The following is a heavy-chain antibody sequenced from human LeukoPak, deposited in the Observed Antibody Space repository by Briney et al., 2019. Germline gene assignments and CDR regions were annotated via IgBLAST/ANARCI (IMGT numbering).Heavy chain of an antibody. J-gene: IGHJ4*02. V-gene: IGHV3-74*01. CDR3: AREYGSYCDY. CDR2: IKTDGSTT. CDR1: GFTFSSSW. D-gene: IGHD1-26*01. Sequence: GGSLRLSCAVSGFTFSSSWMHWVRHAPGKGLVWVSHIKTDGSTTAYADSVKGRFTISRDNAKNSLYLQMNSLRAEDTAVYYCAREYGSYCDYWGQGTLVTVSS.